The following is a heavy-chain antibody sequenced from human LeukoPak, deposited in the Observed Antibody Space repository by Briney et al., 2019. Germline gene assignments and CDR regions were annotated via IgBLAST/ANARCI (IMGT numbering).Heavy chain of an antibody. D-gene: IGHD3-22*01. V-gene: IGHV4-38-2*02. CDR2: IYHSGST. Sequence: PSETLSLTCTVSGYSISSGYYWGWIRQPPGKGLEWIGSIYHSGSTYYNPSLKSRVTISVDTSKKQFSLKLSSVTAADTAVYYCARVDYDLTFDYWGQGTLVTVSS. CDR3: ARVDYDLTFDY. J-gene: IGHJ4*02. CDR1: GYSISSGYY.